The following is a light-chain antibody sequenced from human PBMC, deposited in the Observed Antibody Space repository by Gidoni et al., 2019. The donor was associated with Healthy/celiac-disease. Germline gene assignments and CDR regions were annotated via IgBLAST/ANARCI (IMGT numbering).Light chain of an antibody. CDR1: QSVSSY. CDR2: DAS. Sequence: EIVLTQSPATLSLSPGERATLSCRASQSVSSYLAWYQQKPGQAPRLLIYDASNRATGIPARFSGSGSGTDFTLTISSLEPEDFAVYYCQQRSNWLQSVSTFGQGTKVEIK. J-gene: IGKJ1*01. CDR3: QQRSNWLQSVST. V-gene: IGKV3-11*01.